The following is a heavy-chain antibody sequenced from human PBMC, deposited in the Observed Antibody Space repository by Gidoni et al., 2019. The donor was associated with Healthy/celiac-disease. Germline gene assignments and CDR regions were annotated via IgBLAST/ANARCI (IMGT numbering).Heavy chain of an antibody. Sequence: QVTLKESGPVLVKPTETLTLTCTVSGFSLSNARMGVSWIRQPPGKALEWLAHIFSNDEKSYSTSLKSRLTISKDTSKSQVVLTMTNMDPVDTATYYCARIRLLWAYCGGDCYSAPFDYWGQGTLVTVSS. CDR1: GFSLSNARMG. CDR2: IFSNDEK. V-gene: IGHV2-26*01. CDR3: ARIRLLWAYCGGDCYSAPFDY. D-gene: IGHD2-21*02. J-gene: IGHJ4*02.